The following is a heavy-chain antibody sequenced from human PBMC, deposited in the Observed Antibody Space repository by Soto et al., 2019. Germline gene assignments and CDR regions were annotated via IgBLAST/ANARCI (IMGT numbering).Heavy chain of an antibody. J-gene: IGHJ3*02. D-gene: IGHD1-1*01. V-gene: IGHV3-7*04. CDR2: IKQDASET. Sequence: EVPVVESGGGLVQPGGSLRLSCAASGFTFSNYWMTWVRQAPGKGLEWVANIKQDASETFYVDSVKGRFTISRDNXXNSLCLQMSSLRAGDTAVYYCAGESCPGGYDAFDIWGQGTMVTVYS. CDR1: GFTFSNYW. CDR3: AGESCPGGYDAFDI.